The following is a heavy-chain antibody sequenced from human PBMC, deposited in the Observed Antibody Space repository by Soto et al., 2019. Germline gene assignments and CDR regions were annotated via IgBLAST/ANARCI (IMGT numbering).Heavy chain of an antibody. Sequence: QVQLVQSGAEVKKPGASVKVSCKASGYTFTSYDINWVRQATGQGLAWLGWMNPNSGNTGYAQKFQATVTMTRTTSISTAYMELSSLRSEDTAVYYCARGDSYGSPRAEYFQHWGQGTLVTVSS. CDR3: ARGDSYGSPRAEYFQH. V-gene: IGHV1-8*01. J-gene: IGHJ1*01. CDR1: GYTFTSYD. CDR2: MNPNSGNT. D-gene: IGHD5-18*01.